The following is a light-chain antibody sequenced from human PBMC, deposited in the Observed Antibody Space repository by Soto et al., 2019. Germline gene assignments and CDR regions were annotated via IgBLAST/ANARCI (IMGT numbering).Light chain of an antibody. CDR1: SSDVGAYKY. J-gene: IGLJ2*01. V-gene: IGLV2-14*01. CDR3: SSYTSSSTLVV. CDR2: DVI. Sequence: QSALTQPASVSGAPGQSITISCTGTSSDVGAYKYVSWYQQHPGKAPKLMIYDVINRPSGVSNRFSGSKSCNTASLTISGLQAEDEADYYCSSYTSSSTLVVFGGGTKLTVL.